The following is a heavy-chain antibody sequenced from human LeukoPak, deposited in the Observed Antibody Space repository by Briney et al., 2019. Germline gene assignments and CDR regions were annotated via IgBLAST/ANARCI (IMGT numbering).Heavy chain of an antibody. J-gene: IGHJ4*02. CDR3: ARDTNGLAY. Sequence: GESLRLSCAASGFTFSSHWMHWVRQAPGQGLVWVSRINSDGSSTGYADSVKGRFTISRDNAKNTLYLQMNSLRAEDTAVYYCARDTNGLAYWGLGTRVTVSS. D-gene: IGHD2-8*01. CDR1: GFTFSSHW. V-gene: IGHV3-74*01. CDR2: INSDGSST.